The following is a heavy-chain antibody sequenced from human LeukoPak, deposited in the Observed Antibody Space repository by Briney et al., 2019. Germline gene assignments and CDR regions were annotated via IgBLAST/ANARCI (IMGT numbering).Heavy chain of an antibody. J-gene: IGHJ3*01. CDR3: ARGARGAGIAASVDL. CDR2: IYYSGST. CDR1: GGSISSYY. V-gene: IGHV4-59*01. Sequence: PSETLSLTCTVSGGSISSYYCSWIRQPPGKGLEWIGYIYYSGSTNYNPSLKSRVTISVDTSKNQFSLKLSSVTAADTAVYYCARGARGAGIAASVDLWGQGTMVTVSS. D-gene: IGHD6-13*01.